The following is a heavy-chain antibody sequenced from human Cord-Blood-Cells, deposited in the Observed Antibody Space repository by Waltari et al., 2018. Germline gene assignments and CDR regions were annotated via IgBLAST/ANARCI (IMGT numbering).Heavy chain of an antibody. CDR1: GGTFSSYA. V-gene: IGHV1-69*09. D-gene: IGHD1-26*01. Sequence: QVQLVQSGAEVKKPGSSVKVSCKASGGTFSSYAISWVRQAPGQGLEWMGRIIPILGIANYAQKFQGRVTITADKSTSTAYMELSSLRSEDTAVYYCARALTPQLWELNFDWGQGTLVTVSS. CDR2: IIPILGIA. CDR3: ARALTPQLWELNFD. J-gene: IGHJ4*02.